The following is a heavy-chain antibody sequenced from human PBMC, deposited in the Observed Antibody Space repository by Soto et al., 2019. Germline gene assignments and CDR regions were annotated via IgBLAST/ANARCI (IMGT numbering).Heavy chain of an antibody. CDR1: GFTFSSYG. CDR3: VRDKNPYYFDY. J-gene: IGHJ4*02. Sequence: GGSLRLSCAASGFTFSSYGMHWVRQAPGKGLEWVAVIWYDGSNKYYADSVKGRFTISRDNSRDTLFLQMNSLRAEDTAVYYCVRDKNPYYFDYWGQGTPVTVSS. CDR2: IWYDGSNK. V-gene: IGHV3-33*01.